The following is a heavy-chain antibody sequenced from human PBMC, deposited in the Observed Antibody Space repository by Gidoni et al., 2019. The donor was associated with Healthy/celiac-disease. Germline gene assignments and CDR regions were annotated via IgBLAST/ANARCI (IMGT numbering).Heavy chain of an antibody. D-gene: IGHD6-13*01. CDR3: ARITGYSSTPYYGMDV. CDR1: GGSFSGYY. CDR2: INHSGST. V-gene: IGHV4-34*01. J-gene: IGHJ6*04. Sequence: QVQLQQWGAGLLKPSETLSLTCAVYGGSFSGYYWSWRRQPPGKGLEWIGEINHSGSTNYNPSLKSRVTISVDTSKNQFSLKLSSVTAADTAVYYCARITGYSSTPYYGMDVWGKGTTVTVSS.